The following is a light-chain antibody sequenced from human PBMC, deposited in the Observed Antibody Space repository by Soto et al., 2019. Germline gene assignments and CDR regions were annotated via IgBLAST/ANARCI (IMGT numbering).Light chain of an antibody. J-gene: IGKJ4*01. CDR3: HQYDTSPPLT. CDR1: QSVRSNY. V-gene: IGKV3-20*01. Sequence: EIVLTQSPGTLSLSPGDRATLSCRASQSVRSNYLAWYQQKPGQAPRLLLYGASSRAIGIPDRFSGSGSGTEFTLTISRLEPEDFAVYYCHQYDTSPPLTFGGGTKVEIK. CDR2: GAS.